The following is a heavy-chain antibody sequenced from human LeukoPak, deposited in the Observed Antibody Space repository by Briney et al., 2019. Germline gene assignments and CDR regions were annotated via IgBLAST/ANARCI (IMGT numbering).Heavy chain of an antibody. CDR2: IYTSGST. CDR3: ARRGRSGWLYYFDY. Sequence: PSETLSLTCTVSGGSISSYYWSWIRQPPGKGLEWIGYIYTSGSTNYNPSLKSRVTISVDTSKNQFSLKLSSVTAADTAVYYYARRGRSGWLYYFDYWGQGTLVTVSS. J-gene: IGHJ4*02. CDR1: GGSISSYY. D-gene: IGHD6-19*01. V-gene: IGHV4-4*09.